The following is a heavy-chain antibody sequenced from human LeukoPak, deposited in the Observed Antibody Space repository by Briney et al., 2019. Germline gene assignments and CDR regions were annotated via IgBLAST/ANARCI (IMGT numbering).Heavy chain of an antibody. Sequence: PGGSLRLSCAASGFTFSSYGMHWVRQAPGKELEWVAVISYDGSNKYYADSVKGRFTISRDNSKNTLYLQMNSLRAEDTAVYYCAKNLIAARRPYYYYGMDVWGQGTTVTVSS. V-gene: IGHV3-30*18. CDR3: AKNLIAARRPYYYYGMDV. CDR1: GFTFSSYG. J-gene: IGHJ6*02. CDR2: ISYDGSNK. D-gene: IGHD6-6*01.